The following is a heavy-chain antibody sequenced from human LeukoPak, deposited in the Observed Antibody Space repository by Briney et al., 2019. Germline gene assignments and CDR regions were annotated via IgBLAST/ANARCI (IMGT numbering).Heavy chain of an antibody. CDR2: ISSSSSYI. J-gene: IGHJ4*02. D-gene: IGHD6-13*01. CDR1: GFSFSIYS. CDR3: AREGAAGYYFDY. Sequence: GGSLRLSCAASGFSFSIYSMNWVRQAPGKGLEWVSSISSSSSYIYYADSVKGRFTISRDNAKNSLHLQMNSLRAEDAAVYYCAREGAAGYYFDYWGQGTLVTVSS. V-gene: IGHV3-21*01.